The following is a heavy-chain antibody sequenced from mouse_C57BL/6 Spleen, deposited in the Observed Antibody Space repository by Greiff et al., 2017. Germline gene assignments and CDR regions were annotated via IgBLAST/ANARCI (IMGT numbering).Heavy chain of an antibody. J-gene: IGHJ3*01. V-gene: IGHV3-6*01. CDR1: GYSITSGYY. CDR2: ISYDGSN. Sequence: EVKLVESGPGLVKPSQSLSLTCSVTGYSITSGYYWNWIRQFPGNKLEWMGYISYDGSNNYNPSLKNRISITRDTSKNQFFLKLNSVTTEDTATYYCAREEIYDGYYGGFAYWGQGTLVTVSA. CDR3: AREEIYDGYYGGFAY. D-gene: IGHD2-3*01.